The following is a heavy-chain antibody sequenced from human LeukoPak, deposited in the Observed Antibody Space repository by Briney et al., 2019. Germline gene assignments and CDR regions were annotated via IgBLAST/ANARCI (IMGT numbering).Heavy chain of an antibody. Sequence: ASVKVSCKASGYTFTSYDINWVRQATGQGLEWMGWMNPNSGNTGYAQKFQGRVTMIRNTSISTAYMELSSLRSEDTAVYYCARGRSCSSTSCYILRYYYYYMDVWGKGTTVTVSS. V-gene: IGHV1-8*01. CDR1: GYTFTSYD. CDR2: MNPNSGNT. J-gene: IGHJ6*03. CDR3: ARGRSCSSTSCYILRYYYYYMDV. D-gene: IGHD2-2*02.